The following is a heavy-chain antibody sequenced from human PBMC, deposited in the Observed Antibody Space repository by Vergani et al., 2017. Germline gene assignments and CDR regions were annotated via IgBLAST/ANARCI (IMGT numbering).Heavy chain of an antibody. CDR3: ARGDYGILTGYRY. CDR2: INPSGGHK. J-gene: IGHJ4*02. V-gene: IGHV1-46*03. D-gene: IGHD3-9*01. CDR1: GYTFRNYY. Sequence: QVQVVPSGAEVKKSGASVKVSCKTSGYTFRNYYMHWVRQAPGQGLEWMGIINPSGGHKNYAQKFQGRVTMTSDTSTSTVYMVLSSLRSDDTAIYYCARGDYGILTGYRYWGQGTLVTVSA.